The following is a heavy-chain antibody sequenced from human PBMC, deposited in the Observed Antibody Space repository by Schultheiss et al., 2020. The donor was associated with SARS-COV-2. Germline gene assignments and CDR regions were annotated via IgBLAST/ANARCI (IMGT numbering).Heavy chain of an antibody. CDR2: IRSKANSYAT. Sequence: GGSLRLSCAASGFTFSSYWMSWVRQAPGKGLEWVGRIRSKANSYATAYAASVKGRFTISRDDSKNTAYLQMNSLKTEDTAVYYCTRLTYYYDSSGDLWGQGTLVTVSS. D-gene: IGHD3-22*01. CDR1: GFTFSSYW. CDR3: TRLTYYYDSSGDL. V-gene: IGHV3-73*01. J-gene: IGHJ5*02.